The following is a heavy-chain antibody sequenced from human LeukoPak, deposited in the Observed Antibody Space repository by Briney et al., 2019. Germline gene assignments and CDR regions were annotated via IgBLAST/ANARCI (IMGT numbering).Heavy chain of an antibody. CDR2: IKQDGSEK. V-gene: IGHV3-7*01. D-gene: IGHD2-2*01. J-gene: IGHJ4*02. Sequence: PGGSLRPSCAASGFTFSSNWMSWVRQAPGKGREGGANIKQDGSEKYYVDSVKGRFTISRDNAKNSLYLQMNSLRAEDTAVYYCAREAIVVVPAAIPHFDYWGQGTLVTVSS. CDR1: GFTFSSNW. CDR3: AREAIVVVPAAIPHFDY.